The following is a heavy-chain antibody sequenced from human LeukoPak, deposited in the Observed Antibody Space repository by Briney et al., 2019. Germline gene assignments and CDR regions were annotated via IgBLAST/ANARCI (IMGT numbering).Heavy chain of an antibody. Sequence: PSETLSLTCTVSGGSISSYYWSWIRQPPGKGLEWIGYIYYSGSTNYNPSLKSRVTISVDTSKNQFSLKLSSVTAADTAVYYCARMTTGHYYYYMDVWGKGTTVTVSS. CDR3: ARMTTGHYYYYMDV. D-gene: IGHD4-11*01. V-gene: IGHV4-59*01. CDR2: IYYSGST. J-gene: IGHJ6*03. CDR1: GGSISSYY.